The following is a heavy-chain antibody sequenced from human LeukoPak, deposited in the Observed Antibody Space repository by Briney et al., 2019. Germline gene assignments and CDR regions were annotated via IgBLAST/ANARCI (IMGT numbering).Heavy chain of an antibody. V-gene: IGHV3-15*01. CDR1: GFTFSNAW. Sequence: GGSLRLSCAASGFTFSNAWMSWVRQAPGKGLEWVGRIKSKTDGGTTDYAAPVKGRFTISRDDSKNTRYLQMNILKTEDTAVYYRTTDPPSITMVRGVIDTTPQDVYWGQGTLVTVSS. CDR3: TTDPPSITMVRGVIDTTPQDVY. D-gene: IGHD3-10*01. CDR2: IKSKTDGGTT. J-gene: IGHJ4*02.